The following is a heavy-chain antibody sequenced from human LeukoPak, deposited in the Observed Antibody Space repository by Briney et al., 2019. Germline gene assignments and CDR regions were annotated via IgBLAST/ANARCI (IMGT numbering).Heavy chain of an antibody. Sequence: SGGSLRLSCAASGFNLNSYEMNWVRQAPGKGLEWVSYISSSGSTIYQADSVKGRFTISRDNANNSLYLQMNSLRAEDTAVYYCARDPTTGPGGAYFYMDVWGKGTTVTVSS. CDR3: ARDPTTGPGGAYFYMDV. D-gene: IGHD3-16*01. CDR1: GFNLNSYE. CDR2: ISSSGSTI. J-gene: IGHJ6*03. V-gene: IGHV3-48*03.